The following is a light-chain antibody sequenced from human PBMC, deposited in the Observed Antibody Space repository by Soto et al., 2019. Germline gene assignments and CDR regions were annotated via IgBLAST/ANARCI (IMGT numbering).Light chain of an antibody. CDR1: QSVSSY. CDR2: DAS. CDR3: QQRRNSPPYT. Sequence: EIVLTQSPATLSLSPGERATLSCRASQSVSSYLAWYQQKPGQAPRLLIYDASNRSTGIPARFSGSGSGTDFTLTISSLEPEEFAVYYCQQRRNSPPYTFGQGTKLEIK. V-gene: IGKV3-11*01. J-gene: IGKJ2*01.